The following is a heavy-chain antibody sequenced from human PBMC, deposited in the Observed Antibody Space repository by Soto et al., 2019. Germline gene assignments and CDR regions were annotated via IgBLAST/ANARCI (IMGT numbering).Heavy chain of an antibody. CDR2: ISINGQGI. CDR3: AKDRAYPRDYFHY. Sequence: PGVSLRLSCGASGFTFSSYAMSWLRQAPGKGLEWVSAISINGQGIYYADSVRGRFTISRDNSRNTVFLHMDSLRAEDTAVYYCAKDRAYPRDYFHYWGQGTLVTVSS. J-gene: IGHJ4*02. V-gene: IGHV3-23*01. CDR1: GFTFSSYA.